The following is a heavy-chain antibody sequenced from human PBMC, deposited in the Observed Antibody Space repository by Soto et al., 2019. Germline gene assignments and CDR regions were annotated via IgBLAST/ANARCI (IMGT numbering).Heavy chain of an antibody. CDR1: GGTFSSYA. Sequence: QVQLVQSGAEVKKPGSSVKVSCKASGGTFSSYAISWVRQAPGQGLEWMGGIIPIFGTANYAPKFQGRVTITADASTSTAYMELRSLRSEATAVYYCARSITGTVSYYYGMDVWAQGTTVTVSS. D-gene: IGHD1-20*01. J-gene: IGHJ6*02. V-gene: IGHV1-69*12. CDR3: ARSITGTVSYYYGMDV. CDR2: IIPIFGTA.